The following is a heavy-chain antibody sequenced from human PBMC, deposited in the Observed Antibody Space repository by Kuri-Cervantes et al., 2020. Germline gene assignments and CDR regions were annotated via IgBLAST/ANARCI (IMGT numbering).Heavy chain of an antibody. V-gene: IGHV4-4*02. J-gene: IGHJ2*01. Sequence: SETLSLTCAVSGGSISSSNWWSWVRQPPGKGLEWIGELYHSGSTNYNPSLKSRVTISVDKSKNQFSLKLSSVTAADTAVYYCARASKTNWYFDLWGRGTLVTVSS. CDR1: GGSISSSNW. D-gene: IGHD1-1*01. CDR2: LYHSGST. CDR3: ARASKTNWYFDL.